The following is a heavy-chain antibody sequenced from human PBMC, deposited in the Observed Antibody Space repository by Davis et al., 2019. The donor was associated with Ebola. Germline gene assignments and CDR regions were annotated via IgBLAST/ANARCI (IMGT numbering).Heavy chain of an antibody. CDR1: GGSISSYY. CDR3: AGTDYGMDV. J-gene: IGHJ6*02. Sequence: MPSETLSLTCTVSGGSISSYYWSWIRQPPGKGLEWIGYIYYSGSTNYNPSLKSRVTISVDTSKNQFSLKLSSVTAADTAVYYCAGTDYGMDVWGQGTTVTVSS. V-gene: IGHV4-59*08. CDR2: IYYSGST.